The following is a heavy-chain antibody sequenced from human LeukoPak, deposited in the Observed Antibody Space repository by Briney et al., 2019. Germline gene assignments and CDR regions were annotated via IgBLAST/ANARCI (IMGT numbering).Heavy chain of an antibody. CDR2: ISSSSNTI. CDR1: GFTFSTYT. CDR3: ARPMFYGSGSDVFDY. D-gene: IGHD3-10*01. Sequence: HSGRSLRLSCAASGFTFSTYTMNWVRQAPGKGLEWLSHISSSSNTIYYADSVKGRFIISRDNAKNSLYLQMNSLRAEDTAVYYCARPMFYGSGSDVFDYWGQGTLVTVSS. V-gene: IGHV3-48*01. J-gene: IGHJ4*02.